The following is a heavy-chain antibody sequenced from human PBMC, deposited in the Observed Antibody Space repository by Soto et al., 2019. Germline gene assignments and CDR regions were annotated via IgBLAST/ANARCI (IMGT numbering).Heavy chain of an antibody. CDR2: INTYNGKT. CDR3: ARVDVYVTPSPQDV. Sequence: QVQLVQSGAEVKNPGASVKVSCKTSGYIFTSYGIGWARQAPGQGLEWMGWINTYNGKTNYAQNLQGRVTLTTDTSTSTAYMELRSLRSNAPAIYYCARVDVYVTPSPQDVWGQGTTVTVSS. V-gene: IGHV1-18*01. D-gene: IGHD3-16*01. CDR1: GYIFTSYG. J-gene: IGHJ6*02.